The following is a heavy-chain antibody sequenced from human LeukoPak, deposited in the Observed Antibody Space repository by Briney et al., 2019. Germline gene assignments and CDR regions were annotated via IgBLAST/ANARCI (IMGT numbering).Heavy chain of an antibody. D-gene: IGHD6-19*01. V-gene: IGHV3-21*01. CDR1: GFTFSSYS. CDR2: ISSSSSYI. CDR3: ARDSDGSGWYGVDY. Sequence: GGSLRLSCAASGFTFSSYSMNWVRQAPGKGLEWVSSISSSSSYIYYADSVKGRFTISRDNAKNSLYLQMNSLRAEDTAVHYCARDSDGSGWYGVDYWGQGTLVTVSS. J-gene: IGHJ4*02.